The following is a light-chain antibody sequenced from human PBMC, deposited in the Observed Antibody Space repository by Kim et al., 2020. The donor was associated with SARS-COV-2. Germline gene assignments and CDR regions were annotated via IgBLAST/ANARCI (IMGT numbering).Light chain of an antibody. J-gene: IGKJ2*01. CDR2: WAS. V-gene: IGKV4-1*01. CDR3: QQYYNPPYT. CDR1: QSVLYSSNNKNY. Sequence: RATINCKSSQSVLYSSNNKNYLAWYQQKPGQPPKLLIYWASTRESGVPDRFSGSRSGTDFTLTISSLQAEDVAVYYCQQYYNPPYTFGQGTKLEI.